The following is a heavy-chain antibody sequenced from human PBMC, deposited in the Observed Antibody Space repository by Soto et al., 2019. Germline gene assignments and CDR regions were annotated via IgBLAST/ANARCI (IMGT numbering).Heavy chain of an antibody. CDR3: ARGQGAAAGHSNFDY. CDR1: GGSISGTTYS. Sequence: QLQLQESGSGLVKPSQTLSLTCAVSGGSISGTTYSWSWIRQPPGKGLEWIGYIYDSGNTYYNPSLKRQFSISVDRSKNQCSLKLSSVTAADTAVDYCARGQGAAAGHSNFDYWGQGALVTVSS. D-gene: IGHD6-13*01. J-gene: IGHJ4*02. V-gene: IGHV4-30-2*01. CDR2: IYDSGNT.